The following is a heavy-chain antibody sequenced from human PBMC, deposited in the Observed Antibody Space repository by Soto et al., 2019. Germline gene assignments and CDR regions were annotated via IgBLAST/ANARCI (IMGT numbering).Heavy chain of an antibody. CDR1: GFTFSNAW. Sequence: EVQLVESGGGLVKPGGSLRLSCAASGFTFSNAWMSWVRQAPGKGLEWVGRIKSKTDGGTTDYAAPVKGRFTISRDDSKNTLYLQMNSLKTEDTAVYYCTTDHLYDSDYYYYGMDVWGQGTTVTVSS. CDR2: IKSKTDGGTT. D-gene: IGHD5-12*01. CDR3: TTDHLYDSDYYYYGMDV. J-gene: IGHJ6*02. V-gene: IGHV3-15*01.